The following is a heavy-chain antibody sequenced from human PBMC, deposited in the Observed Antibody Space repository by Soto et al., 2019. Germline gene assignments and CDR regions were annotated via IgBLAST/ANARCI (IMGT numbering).Heavy chain of an antibody. J-gene: IGHJ4*02. CDR3: TNSHAGERNN. CDR1: GGSISSSSW. D-gene: IGHD1-1*01. CDR2: IFESGAT. V-gene: IGHV4-4*02. Sequence: QVQLQESGPGLVKPSGTLSLTCDVSGGSISSSSWWTWVRQSPGKGLEWIGEIFESGATNYNPSLKRRLTMSVDKSKNQFSLTLSSLTAADTAVYFCTNSHAGERNNWGQGTLVTVSS.